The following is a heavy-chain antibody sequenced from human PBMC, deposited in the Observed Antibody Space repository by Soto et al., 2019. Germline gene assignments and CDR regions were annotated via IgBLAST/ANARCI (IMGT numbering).Heavy chain of an antibody. CDR3: AADDAPLAAGLVLDF. V-gene: IGHV3-7*02. CDR2: RKQDEHEK. CDR1: GFTFSSRW. D-gene: IGHD6-13*01. J-gene: IGHJ4*02. Sequence: EVQMVESGGGLVQPGGSLRLSCEASGFTFSSRWMTWVRQAPGKGLEWVANRKQDEHEKDYVDSVKGRFTISRDNAKNSPYLRLNIPRAEDPAVYYCAADDAPLAAGLVLDFWGQGTLVTVSS.